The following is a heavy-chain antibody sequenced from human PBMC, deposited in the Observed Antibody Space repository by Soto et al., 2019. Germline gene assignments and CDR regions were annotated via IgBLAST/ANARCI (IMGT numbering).Heavy chain of an antibody. CDR1: GGSVSGVDYF. CDR3: AREERKGIISWFDP. V-gene: IGHV4-30-4*01. CDR2: IYYTGIT. J-gene: IGHJ5*02. Sequence: PSETLSLTCTVSGGSVSGVDYFWSWIRQSPGKGLEWIGYIYYTGITHLNPSLKSQLTMAVDTSKNEFSLKLTSVSAADTAVYFCAREERKGIISWFDPWGQGTPVTVSS. D-gene: IGHD2-21*01.